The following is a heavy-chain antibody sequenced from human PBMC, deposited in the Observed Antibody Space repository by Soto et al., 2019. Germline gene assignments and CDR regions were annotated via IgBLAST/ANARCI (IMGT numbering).Heavy chain of an antibody. CDR1: GYTFTGYY. Sequence: ASVKVSCKASGYTFTGYYMHWVRQAPGQGLEWMGWIKPNSGGTNYAQKFQGWVTMTRDTSISTAYMELSRVRSDDTAGYYWARGPRLRFLEWLLDVWGQGTTVTVSS. J-gene: IGHJ6*02. V-gene: IGHV1-2*04. CDR2: IKPNSGGT. D-gene: IGHD3-3*01. CDR3: ARGPRLRFLEWLLDV.